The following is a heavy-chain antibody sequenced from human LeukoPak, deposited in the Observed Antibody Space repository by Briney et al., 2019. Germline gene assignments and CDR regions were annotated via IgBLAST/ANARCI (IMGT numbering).Heavy chain of an antibody. CDR2: IIPIFGTA. Sequence: GASVTVSFKASGGTFSSYAISWVRQAPGQGLEWMGGIIPIFGTANYAQKFQGRVTITADESTSTAYMELSSLRSEDTAVYYCARGDSSGYYYDWFDPWGQGTLVTVSS. CDR3: ARGDSSGYYYDWFDP. V-gene: IGHV1-69*13. D-gene: IGHD3-22*01. CDR1: GGTFSSYA. J-gene: IGHJ5*02.